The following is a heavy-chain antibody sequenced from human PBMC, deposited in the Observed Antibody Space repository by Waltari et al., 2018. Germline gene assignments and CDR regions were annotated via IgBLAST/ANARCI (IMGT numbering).Heavy chain of an antibody. CDR1: GGSISSGSYY. Sequence: QVQLQESGPGLVKPSQTLSLTCTVSGGSISSGSYYWSWIRQPAGKGLEWIGRIYTRGGTNSNPALKSRVTISVDTSKNQFSLKLSAVTAADTAVYYCAGEITPGRRGTFDIWGQGTMVTVSS. CDR2: IYTRGGT. CDR3: AGEITPGRRGTFDI. D-gene: IGHD1-20*01. V-gene: IGHV4-61*02. J-gene: IGHJ3*02.